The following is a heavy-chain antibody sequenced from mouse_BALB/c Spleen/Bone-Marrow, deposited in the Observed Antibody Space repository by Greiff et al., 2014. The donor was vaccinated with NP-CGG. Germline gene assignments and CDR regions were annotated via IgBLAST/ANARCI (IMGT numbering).Heavy chain of an antibody. V-gene: IGHV1-84*02. CDR3: ARDYGYVDATNY. CDR2: IYPGSGTT. D-gene: IGHD1-2*01. CDR1: GYTFNDYY. J-gene: IGHJ4*01. Sequence: LQESGPELVKPGASVKISCKASGYTFNDYYINWVKQKPGQGLEWIGWIYPGSGTTKYNENFKGKATLTVDTSSSTAYIQLSSLTSEDTAVYFCARDYGYVDATNYWGQGTSVTVSS.